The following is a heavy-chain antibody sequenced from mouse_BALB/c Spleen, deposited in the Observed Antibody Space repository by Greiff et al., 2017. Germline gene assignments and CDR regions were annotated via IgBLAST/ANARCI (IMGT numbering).Heavy chain of an antibody. D-gene: IGHD1-1*01. V-gene: IGHV5-12-1*01. CDR2: ISSGGGST. J-gene: IGHJ2*01. CDR3: ARQKTTNFDY. CDR1: GFAFSSYD. Sequence: EVHLVESGGGLVKPGGSLKLSCAASGFAFSSYDMSWVRQTPEKRLEWVAYISSGGGSTYYPDTVKGRFTISRDNAKNTLYLQMSSLKSEDTAMYYCARQKTTNFDYWGQGTTLTVSP.